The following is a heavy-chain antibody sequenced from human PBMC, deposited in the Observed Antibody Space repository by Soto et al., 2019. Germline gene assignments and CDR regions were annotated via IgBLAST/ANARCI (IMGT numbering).Heavy chain of an antibody. CDR2: IKKKTESYST. V-gene: IGHV3-72*01. D-gene: IGHD3-16*01. CDR1: GFTFSDHY. CDR3: VRDWGIGRFD. Sequence: EVLLVESGGGMVQPGGSLRLSCAASGFTFSDHYMDWVRQAPGKGLEWAGRIKKKTESYSTEYAACVKGRFIISRDDSKNSMYLQMNSLKTEDTAVYYCVRDWGIGRFDWGQGTLVTASS. J-gene: IGHJ4*02.